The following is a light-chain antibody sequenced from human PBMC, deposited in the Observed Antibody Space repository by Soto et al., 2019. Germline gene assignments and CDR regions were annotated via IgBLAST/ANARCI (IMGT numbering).Light chain of an antibody. J-gene: IGKJ1*01. Sequence: ILFTQSSVTLSSSPGARATLSCRASQSVSSYLAWYQQRPGQAPRLLMFDVSNRAKGIPTRFSGSGSGTYFTLTISILDPEDFAVYCCLQRSSWPWTFGQGTKVDIK. CDR3: LQRSSWPWT. V-gene: IGKV3-11*01. CDR2: DVS. CDR1: QSVSSY.